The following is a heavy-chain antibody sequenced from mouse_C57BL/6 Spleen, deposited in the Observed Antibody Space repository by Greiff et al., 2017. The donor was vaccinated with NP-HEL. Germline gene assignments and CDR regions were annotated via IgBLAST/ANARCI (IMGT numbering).Heavy chain of an antibody. CDR2: IRNKANGYTT. Sequence: EVQGVESGGGLVQPGGSLSLSCAASGFTFTDYYMSWVRQPPGKALEWLGFIRNKANGYTTEYSASVKGRFTISRDNSQSILYLQMNALRAEDSATYYCARGAFWGAMDYWGQGTSVTVSS. V-gene: IGHV7-3*01. CDR1: GFTFTDYY. CDR3: ARGAFWGAMDY. J-gene: IGHJ4*01. D-gene: IGHD4-1*01.